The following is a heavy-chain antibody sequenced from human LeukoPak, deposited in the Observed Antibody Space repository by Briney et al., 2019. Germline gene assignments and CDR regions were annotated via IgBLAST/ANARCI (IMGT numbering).Heavy chain of an antibody. V-gene: IGHV3-7*01. CDR3: ARDQVVLMVYATDPYYFDY. CDR1: GFTFSSYW. Sequence: PGGSLRLSCAASGFTFSSYWMSWVRQAPGKGLEWVANIKQDGSEKYYVGSVKGRFTISRDYAKNSLYLQMNSLRAEDTAVYYCARDQVVLMVYATDPYYFDYWGQGTLVTVSS. CDR2: IKQDGSEK. D-gene: IGHD2-8*01. J-gene: IGHJ4*02.